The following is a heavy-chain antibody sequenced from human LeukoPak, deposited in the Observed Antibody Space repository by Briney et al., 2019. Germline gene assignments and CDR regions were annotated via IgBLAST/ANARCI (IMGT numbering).Heavy chain of an antibody. CDR3: ARHFAYSSSSYFDY. Sequence: SETLSLTCSVSGGSVSSYYWSWIRQPPGKGREWIGYVYYTGSTNYNPSLKSRVTMFEDKSKNQFYLRLSSVTVADTAVYYCARHFAYSSSSYFDYWGQGSLVTVSS. J-gene: IGHJ4*02. D-gene: IGHD6-6*01. V-gene: IGHV4-59*08. CDR2: VYYTGST. CDR1: GGSVSSYY.